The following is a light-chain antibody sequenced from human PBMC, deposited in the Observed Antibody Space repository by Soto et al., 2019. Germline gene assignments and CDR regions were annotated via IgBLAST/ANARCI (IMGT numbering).Light chain of an antibody. Sequence: QSALTQPASVSGSPGQSITLSCTGTSSDIGGYDYVSWYQRHPGKAPNLIIYDVNNRPSGVSNRFSGSKSGNTASLTLSGLQAEDEADYYCTSYASGSSHVVFGGGTKVTVL. CDR1: SSDIGGYDY. CDR3: TSYASGSSHVV. J-gene: IGLJ2*01. V-gene: IGLV2-14*01. CDR2: DVN.